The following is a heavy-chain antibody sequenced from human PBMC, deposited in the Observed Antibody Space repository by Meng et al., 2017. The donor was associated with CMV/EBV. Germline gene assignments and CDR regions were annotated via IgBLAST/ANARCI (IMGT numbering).Heavy chain of an antibody. Sequence: ASVTVSCKTSGYTFPRYHMHWVRQAPGQGLEWMGKIITSSGSTTYAPRLQGRVTMTRDTYTSTVYMELNSLRSEDTAVYSCARDYGDYVFDYWGQGTLVTVSS. CDR3: ARDYGDYVFDY. V-gene: IGHV1-46*01. J-gene: IGHJ4*02. D-gene: IGHD4-17*01. CDR2: IITSSGST. CDR1: GYTFPRYH.